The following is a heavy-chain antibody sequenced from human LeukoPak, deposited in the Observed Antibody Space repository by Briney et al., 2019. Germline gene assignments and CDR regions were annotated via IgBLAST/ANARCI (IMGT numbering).Heavy chain of an antibody. CDR3: ARGGGGSESSGWDRSSWFDP. D-gene: IGHD6-25*01. V-gene: IGHV4-34*01. Sequence: SETLSLTCGVYGGSISGYYWSWIRQPPGKGLEGRGDINDSGITNYNPSLKSRVTISTDTSNNQFSLKLTSVTGADTAVFYCARGGGGSESSGWDRSSWFDPWGQGELVTVSS. CDR2: INDSGIT. CDR1: GGSISGYY. J-gene: IGHJ5*02.